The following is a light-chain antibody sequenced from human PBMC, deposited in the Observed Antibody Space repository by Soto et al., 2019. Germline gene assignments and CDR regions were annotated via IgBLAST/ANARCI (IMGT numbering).Light chain of an antibody. CDR3: HQYGTSPQT. CDR1: QSVSNTH. CDR2: DAS. V-gene: IGKV3-20*01. J-gene: IGKJ1*01. Sequence: EIGLTQSPGSLSLSPGESATLSCRASQSVSNTHVAWYQQRPGQAPRLLIYDASRRDIGVPDRFSGSGSGTDFTLTISGLEPEDFAVYFCHQYGTSPQTFGQGTKVEIK.